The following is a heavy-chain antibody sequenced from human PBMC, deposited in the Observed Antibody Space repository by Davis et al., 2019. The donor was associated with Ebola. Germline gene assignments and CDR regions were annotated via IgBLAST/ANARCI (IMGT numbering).Heavy chain of an antibody. D-gene: IGHD3-22*01. CDR3: ARDELKYYYDSSGYGTADAFDI. J-gene: IGHJ3*02. CDR1: GFTFSSYS. CDR2: ISSSSSYI. V-gene: IGHV3-21*01. Sequence: GGSLRLSCAASGFTFSSYSMNWVRQAPGKGLEWVSSISSSSSYIYYADSLKGRFTIPRDNSKNTLYLQMNSLRAEDTAVYYCARDELKYYYDSSGYGTADAFDIWGQGTMVTVSS.